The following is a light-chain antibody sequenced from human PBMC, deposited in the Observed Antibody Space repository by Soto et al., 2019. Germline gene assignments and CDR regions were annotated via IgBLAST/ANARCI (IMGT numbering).Light chain of an antibody. CDR2: DAS. CDR1: QSVDIY. J-gene: IGKJ4*01. Sequence: EVVVTQSPVTLALSPGVRATLSCRTSQSVDIYVAWYQQKPGQAPRLLIYDASNRVPGIPARFSGSGSGTDFTLTISSLEPEDFAVHYCQQRKYWPPLTFGGGTKVEIK. V-gene: IGKV3-11*01. CDR3: QQRKYWPPLT.